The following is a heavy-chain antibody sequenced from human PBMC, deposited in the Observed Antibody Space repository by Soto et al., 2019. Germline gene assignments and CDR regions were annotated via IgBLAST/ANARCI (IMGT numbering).Heavy chain of an antibody. V-gene: IGHV1-18*01. J-gene: IGHJ4*02. CDR1: GYTFTSYG. CDR2: ISAYNGNT. Sequence: QVQLVQSGAEVKKPGASVKVSCKASGYTFTSYGISWVRQAPGQGLEWMGWISAYNGNTNYAQKLQGRVTMTTDTTSNTSYMERTSLRADDTAVYYCARDFRLDCSGGRCYPGYRCQGPLVTVAS. CDR3: ARDFRLDCSGGRCYPGY. D-gene: IGHD2-15*01.